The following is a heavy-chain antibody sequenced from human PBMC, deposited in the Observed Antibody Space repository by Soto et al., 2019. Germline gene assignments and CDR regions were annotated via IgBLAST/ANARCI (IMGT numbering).Heavy chain of an antibody. CDR2: INHSGST. D-gene: IGHD5-12*01. CDR3: ARVRGVATIVYYYGMDV. Sequence: PSETLSLTCAVYGGSFSGYYWSWIRQPPGKGLEWIGEINHSGSTYYNPSLKSRVTISVDTSKNQFSLKLSSVTAADTAVYYCARVRGVATIVYYYGMDVWGQGTTVTVSS. J-gene: IGHJ6*02. V-gene: IGHV4-34*09. CDR1: GGSFSGYY.